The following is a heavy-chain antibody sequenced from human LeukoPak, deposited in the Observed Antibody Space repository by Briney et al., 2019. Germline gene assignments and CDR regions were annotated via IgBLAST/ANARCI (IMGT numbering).Heavy chain of an antibody. CDR2: ISGSGGST. CDR3: AKPLSRPDYDFWSGYYSSY. D-gene: IGHD3-3*01. CDR1: GFTFSSYA. J-gene: IGHJ4*02. V-gene: IGHV3-23*01. Sequence: PGGSLGLSCAASGFTFSSYAMSWVRQAPGKGLEWVSAISGSGGSTYYADSVKGRFTISRDNSKNTLYLQMNSLRAEDTAVYYCAKPLSRPDYDFWSGYYSSYWGQGTLVTVSS.